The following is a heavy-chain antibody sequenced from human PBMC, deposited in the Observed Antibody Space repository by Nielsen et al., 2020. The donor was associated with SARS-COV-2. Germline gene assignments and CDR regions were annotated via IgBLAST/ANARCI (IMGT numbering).Heavy chain of an antibody. CDR3: ARDHSSSWYDDYYYGMDV. J-gene: IGHJ6*02. D-gene: IGHD6-13*01. CDR1: GFTFDDYA. CDR2: ISWNSGSI. V-gene: IGHV3-9*01. Sequence: GGSLRLSCAASGFTFDDYAMHWVRQAPGKGLEWVSGISWNSGSIGYADSVKGRFTISRDYSKNTLYLQMNSLRGEDTAVYYCARDHSSSWYDDYYYGMDVWGQGTTVTVSS.